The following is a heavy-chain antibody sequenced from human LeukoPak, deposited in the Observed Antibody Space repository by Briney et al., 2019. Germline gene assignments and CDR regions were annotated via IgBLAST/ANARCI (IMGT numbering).Heavy chain of an antibody. J-gene: IGHJ4*02. Sequence: SVKVSCKASGGTFSSYAISWVRQAPGQGLEWMGGIIPIFGTASYAQKFQGRVTMTRDTSTSTVYMELSSLRSEDTAVYYCARDGGYGDYSFDYWGQGTLVTVSS. CDR3: ARDGGYGDYSFDY. V-gene: IGHV1-69*05. CDR1: GGTFSSYA. D-gene: IGHD4-17*01. CDR2: IIPIFGTA.